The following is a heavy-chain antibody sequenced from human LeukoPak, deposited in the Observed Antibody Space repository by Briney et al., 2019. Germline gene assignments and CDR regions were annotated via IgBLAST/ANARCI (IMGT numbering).Heavy chain of an antibody. Sequence: SETLSLTCTVSGGSISGYYWSWIRQPPGKGLEWIGEINHSGSTNYNPSLKSRVTISVDTSKNQFSLKLSSVTAADTAVYYCARANYGGNIDYWGQGTLVTVSS. CDR3: ARANYGGNIDY. V-gene: IGHV4-34*01. J-gene: IGHJ4*02. D-gene: IGHD4-23*01. CDR1: GGSISGYY. CDR2: INHSGST.